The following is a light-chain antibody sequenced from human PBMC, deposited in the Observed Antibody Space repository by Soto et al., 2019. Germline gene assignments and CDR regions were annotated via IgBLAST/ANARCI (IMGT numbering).Light chain of an antibody. J-gene: IGKJ1*01. V-gene: IGKV1-39*01. CDR2: AAS. Sequence: ITQSPSSLSASVGDRVTITCRASQIVSIYLNWYQQKPGKAPNLLISAASSLQNGVPSRFRGSGSGTDFTLTISGLQREDFATYYCQQSYSTPPWTFGQGTKVDIK. CDR3: QQSYSTPPWT. CDR1: QIVSIY.